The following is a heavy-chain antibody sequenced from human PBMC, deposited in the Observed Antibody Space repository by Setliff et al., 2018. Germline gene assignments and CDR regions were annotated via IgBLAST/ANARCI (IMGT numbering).Heavy chain of an antibody. Sequence: PGGSLRLSCAASGFTFATYSMHWVRQAPGKGLEWVSSIGRSSTYMHYADSLKGRLTISRDSAKNTLYLQMNSLRPEDTAVYYCARTCSGSGCYAGLESWGQGTPVTVSS. CDR2: IGRSSTYM. D-gene: IGHD2-15*01. CDR1: GFTFATYS. V-gene: IGHV3-21*01. CDR3: ARTCSGSGCYAGLES. J-gene: IGHJ4*02.